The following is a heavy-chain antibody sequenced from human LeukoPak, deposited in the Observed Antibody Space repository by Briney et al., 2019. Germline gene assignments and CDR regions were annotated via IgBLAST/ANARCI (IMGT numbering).Heavy chain of an antibody. V-gene: IGHV5-51*01. Sequence: GEPLKIPCKGSGYRFTRYWIGWARQMPGKGLEWMGIIYPGESDTRYSPSFQGQVTISADKSISTAYLQWSSLKASDTAMYYCAAAWYYDFWSGFPKAGFDYWGQGTLVTVSS. CDR3: AAAWYYDFWSGFPKAGFDY. D-gene: IGHD3-3*01. J-gene: IGHJ4*02. CDR1: GYRFTRYW. CDR2: IYPGESDT.